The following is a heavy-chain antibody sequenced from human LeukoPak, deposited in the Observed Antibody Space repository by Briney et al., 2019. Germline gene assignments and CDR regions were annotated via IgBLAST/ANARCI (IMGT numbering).Heavy chain of an antibody. CDR2: ISYDGSNK. D-gene: IGHD3-16*01. CDR1: GFTFSSYA. J-gene: IGHJ4*02. CDR3: ARGASDY. V-gene: IGHV3-30-3*01. Sequence: GGSLRLSCAASGFTFSSYAMHWVRQAPGKGLEWVAVISYDGSNKYYADSVKGRFTISRDNSKNTLYLQMGSLRAEDMAVYYCARGASDYWGQGTLVTVSS.